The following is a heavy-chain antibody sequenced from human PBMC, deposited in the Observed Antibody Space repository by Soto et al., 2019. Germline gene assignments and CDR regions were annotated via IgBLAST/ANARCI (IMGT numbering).Heavy chain of an antibody. V-gene: IGHV3-23*01. CDR1: GFTFSNYA. J-gene: IGHJ4*02. CDR2: ITGSGGST. D-gene: IGHD4-17*01. Sequence: EMQLLESGGGLVQPGGSLRLSCAASGFTFSNYAMSWVRQAPGKGLEWVSAITGSGGSTFYADSVKGRFTISRDNSENTLLLQMNSLRVEDTAMYYCAKGWMATVTYGDYWGQGTLVTVSS. CDR3: AKGWMATVTYGDY.